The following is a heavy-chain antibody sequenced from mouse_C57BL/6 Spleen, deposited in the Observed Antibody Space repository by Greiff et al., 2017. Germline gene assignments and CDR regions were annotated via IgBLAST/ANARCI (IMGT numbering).Heavy chain of an antibody. CDR3: ARRSYYDYEGFAY. V-gene: IGHV1-55*01. Sequence: QVQLQQSGAELVKPGASVKMSCKASGYTFTSYWITWVKQRPGQGLEWIGDIYPGSGSTNYNEKFKSKATLTVDTSSSTAYMQLSSLTSEDSAVYYCARRSYYDYEGFAYWGQGTLVTVSA. J-gene: IGHJ3*01. D-gene: IGHD2-4*01. CDR2: IYPGSGST. CDR1: GYTFTSYW.